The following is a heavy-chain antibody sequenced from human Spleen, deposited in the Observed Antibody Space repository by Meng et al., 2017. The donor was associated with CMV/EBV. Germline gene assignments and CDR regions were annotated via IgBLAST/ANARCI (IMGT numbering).Heavy chain of an antibody. CDR3: ATRAIHYDFWSADY. V-gene: IGHV1-24*01. CDR1: GYTLTELS. D-gene: IGHD3-3*01. CDR2: FDPEDGET. J-gene: IGHJ4*02. Sequence: GQRVQSGAEVKKPWASVKVSCKVSGYTLTELSMHWVRQAPGKGLEWMGGFDPEDGETIYAQKFQGRVTMTEDTSTDTAYMELSSLRSEDTAVYYCATRAIHYDFWSADYWGQGTLVTVSS.